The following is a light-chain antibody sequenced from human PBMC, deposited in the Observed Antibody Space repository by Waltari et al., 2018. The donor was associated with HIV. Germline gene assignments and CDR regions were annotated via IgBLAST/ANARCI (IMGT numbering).Light chain of an antibody. J-gene: IGKJ2*01. Sequence: DIQMTQSPSSLSASVGDRVTITCRTSRTVTSYLNWYQQKPGKAPNLLIYAASTLQSGVPSRFTGSGSATDYTLTISSLQPEDFATYYCQQSYSIPYTFGQGTKLEIK. CDR1: RTVTSY. V-gene: IGKV1-39*01. CDR2: AAS. CDR3: QQSYSIPYT.